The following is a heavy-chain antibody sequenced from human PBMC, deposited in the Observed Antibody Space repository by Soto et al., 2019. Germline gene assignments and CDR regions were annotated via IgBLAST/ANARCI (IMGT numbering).Heavy chain of an antibody. J-gene: IGHJ6*02. CDR2: ISGGGGTT. V-gene: IGHV3-23*02. CDR1: GFTFSSHV. Sequence: EVQLLESGGGLVQPGGSLRLSCAASGFTFSSHVMNWVRQAPGKGLEWVAAISGGGGTTYYGDSVEGRSTMTRDNSKNTLYLQMNSLRADDTAVYYCARGPRAPPPHDYGLDVWGQGTTVTVSS. CDR3: ARGPRAPPPHDYGLDV.